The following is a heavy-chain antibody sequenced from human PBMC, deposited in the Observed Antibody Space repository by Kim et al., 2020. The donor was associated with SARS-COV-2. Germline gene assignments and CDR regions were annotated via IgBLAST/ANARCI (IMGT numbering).Heavy chain of an antibody. Sequence: SETLSLTCTVSGGSISSSFYYWGWIRQPPGKGLEWIGNIYYSGSTYYNPSLKSRVTISVDTSKNQFSLKLSSVTAADTAVYYCARLWSGGNSDYWGQGTLVTVSS. J-gene: IGHJ4*02. V-gene: IGHV4-39*01. CDR1: GGSISSSFYY. D-gene: IGHD3-10*01. CDR3: ARLWSGGNSDY. CDR2: IYYSGST.